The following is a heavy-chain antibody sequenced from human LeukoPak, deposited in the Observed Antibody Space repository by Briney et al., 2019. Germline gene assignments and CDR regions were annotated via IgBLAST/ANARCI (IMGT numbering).Heavy chain of an antibody. CDR1: GFTFSSYA. J-gene: IGHJ4*02. CDR2: ISGSGGST. V-gene: IGHV3-23*01. CDR3: AKGDTYYDYVWGSYRYYYFDY. Sequence: PGGSLRLSCAASGFTFSSYAMSWVRQAPGKGLEWVSAISGSGGSTYYADSVKGRFTISRDNSKNTLYLQMNSLRAEDTAVYYCAKGDTYYDYVWGSYRYYYFDYWGQGTLVTVSS. D-gene: IGHD3-16*02.